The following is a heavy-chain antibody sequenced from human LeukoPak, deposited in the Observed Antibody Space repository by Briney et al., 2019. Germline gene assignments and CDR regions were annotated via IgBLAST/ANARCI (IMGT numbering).Heavy chain of an antibody. CDR1: GFTFSDYV. J-gene: IGHJ4*02. V-gene: IGHV3-30*18. CDR2: ISYDGSSK. CDR3: AKDYRTYSSGWYPDY. D-gene: IGHD6-19*01. Sequence: GGSLRLSCVASGFTFSDYVIHWVRQAPGKGLEWVAVISYDGSSKYYADSVKGRFTISRDNSKNTLYLQMNSLRAEDTAVYYCAKDYRTYSSGWYPDYWGQGTLVTVSS.